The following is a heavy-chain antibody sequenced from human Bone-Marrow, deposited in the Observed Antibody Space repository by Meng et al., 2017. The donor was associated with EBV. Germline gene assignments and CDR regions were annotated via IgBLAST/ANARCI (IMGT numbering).Heavy chain of an antibody. CDR3: ASESGRGYTTDY. D-gene: IGHD3-10*01. J-gene: IGHJ4*02. V-gene: IGHV1-69*06. Sequence: QVQLVQSGAEVKKPGSSVTVSCKTSGGPFNSDATRWVRQAPGQGLEWIGGLIPMLGAPNYAQKFQDRVTITADKSTSTHYMQLSSLRSDDTAVYFCASESGRGYTTDYWGRGTLVTVS. CDR1: GGPFNSDA. CDR2: LIPMLGAP.